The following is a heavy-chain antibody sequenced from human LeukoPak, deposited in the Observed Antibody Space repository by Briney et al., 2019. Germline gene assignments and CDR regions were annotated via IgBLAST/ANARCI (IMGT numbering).Heavy chain of an antibody. CDR1: GFTFSSYG. V-gene: IGHV3-21*01. CDR2: ISGSNSYI. D-gene: IGHD3-10*01. J-gene: IGHJ5*02. Sequence: GGSLRLSCAASGFTFSSYGMHWVRQAPGKGLERVSSISGSNSYIYYADSMKGRFTISRDNAKNSLYLQMNSLRTEDTAVYYCAKDLMRDRWFGESWGQGTLVTVSS. CDR3: AKDLMRDRWFGES.